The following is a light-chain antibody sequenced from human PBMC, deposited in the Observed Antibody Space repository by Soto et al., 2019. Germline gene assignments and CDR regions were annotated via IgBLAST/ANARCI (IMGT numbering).Light chain of an antibody. CDR2: GAS. CDR3: QQYNNWPPLT. J-gene: IGKJ5*01. V-gene: IGKV3-15*01. Sequence: EIVTTQSPATLSVSTWERASLSFTASQTVSSNLAWYQQKPGQAPRLLIYGASTRATGIPARFSGSGSGTEFTLTISSLQSEDFAVYYCQQYNNWPPLTFGQGTRLEIK. CDR1: QTVSSN.